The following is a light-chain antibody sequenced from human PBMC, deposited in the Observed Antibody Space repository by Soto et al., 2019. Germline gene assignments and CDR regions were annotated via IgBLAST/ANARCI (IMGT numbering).Light chain of an antibody. V-gene: IGKV1D-16*01. Sequence: DIQMTQTSSLSASVGDRVTITCRASQDISIWLAWYQQKPGKAPKHLIYVASTLQTGVPSRFRGSGSGTAFTLTISSLQPEDFATYYGQQYHTYPYTFGQGTKLEIK. CDR1: QDISIW. CDR3: QQYHTYPYT. CDR2: VAS. J-gene: IGKJ2*01.